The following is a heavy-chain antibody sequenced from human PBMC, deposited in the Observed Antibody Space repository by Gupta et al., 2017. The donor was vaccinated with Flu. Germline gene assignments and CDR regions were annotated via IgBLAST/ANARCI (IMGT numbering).Heavy chain of an antibody. CDR2: ISGSGGNT. V-gene: IGHV3-23*01. J-gene: IGHJ6*02. CDR3: AKCLDCSGGSCWGHYYYAMDV. D-gene: IGHD2-15*01. Sequence: EWFSSISGSGGNTYYADSVKGRFTISRDNSRDTLYLQMNSLRAEDTAIYYCAKCLDCSGGSCWGHYYYAMDVWGQGTTITVS.